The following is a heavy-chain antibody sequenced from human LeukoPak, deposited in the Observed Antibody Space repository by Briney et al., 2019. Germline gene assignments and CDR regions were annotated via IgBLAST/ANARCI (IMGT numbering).Heavy chain of an antibody. CDR1: GGSMSSGSYY. D-gene: IGHD2-15*01. J-gene: IGHJ4*02. CDR2: IYTSGST. Sequence: SQTLSLTCTVSGGSMSSGSYYWSWIRQPAGKGLEWIGRIYTSGSTNYNPSLKSRVTISVDTSKNQFSLKLSSVTAADTAVYYCARGIATTLLYYFDYWGQETLVTVSS. CDR3: ARGIATTLLYYFDY. V-gene: IGHV4-61*02.